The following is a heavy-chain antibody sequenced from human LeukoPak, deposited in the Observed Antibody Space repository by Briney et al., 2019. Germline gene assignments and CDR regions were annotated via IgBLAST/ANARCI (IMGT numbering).Heavy chain of an antibody. Sequence: PSETLSLTCTVSGGSISSYYWSWIRQPPGKGLEWIGYIYYSGSTNYNPSFKSRVTISVDTSKNQFSLKLSSVTAADAAVYYCARGRGGWLQFPAFDYWGQGTLVTVSS. D-gene: IGHD5-24*01. V-gene: IGHV4-59*01. J-gene: IGHJ4*02. CDR3: ARGRGGWLQFPAFDY. CDR2: IYYSGST. CDR1: GGSISSYY.